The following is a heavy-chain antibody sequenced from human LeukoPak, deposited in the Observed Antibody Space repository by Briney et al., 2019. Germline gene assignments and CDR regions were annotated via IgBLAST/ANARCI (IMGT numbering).Heavy chain of an antibody. CDR1: GYTFTSYG. Sequence: ASVKVSCKTSGYTFTSYGISWVRQAPEQGLEWMGWISAYNGNTNCAPKLQGRVTMTTDTSTSTAYMELRSLRSDDTAVYYCARESGYVLPADYWGQGTLVTVSS. CDR3: ARESGYVLPADY. CDR2: ISAYNGNT. D-gene: IGHD5-12*01. V-gene: IGHV1-18*01. J-gene: IGHJ4*02.